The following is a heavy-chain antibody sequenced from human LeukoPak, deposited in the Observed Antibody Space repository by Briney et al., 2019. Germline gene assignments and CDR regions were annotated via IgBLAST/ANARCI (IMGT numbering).Heavy chain of an antibody. J-gene: IGHJ6*02. CDR2: ISGSGGTT. CDR1: GFTFNNDA. V-gene: IGHV3-23*01. CDR3: AKVSGGGLYYDGMDV. D-gene: IGHD1-14*01. Sequence: SGGSLSLSCAASGFTFNNDAMNWVRQAPGKGLEWVSVISGSGGTTYYADSVKGRFTISRDSSKNTLYLQMNSLRAEDTAVYYCAKVSGGGLYYDGMDVWGQGTTVTVSS.